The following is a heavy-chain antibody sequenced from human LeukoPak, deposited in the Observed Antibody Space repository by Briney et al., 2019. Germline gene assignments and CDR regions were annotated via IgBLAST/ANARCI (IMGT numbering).Heavy chain of an antibody. CDR2: ISWDGGST. CDR3: AKGFGSYPGY. J-gene: IGHJ4*02. CDR1: GFTFDDYT. D-gene: IGHD1-26*01. V-gene: IGHV3-43*01. Sequence: SGGSLLLSCAASGFTFDDYTMHWVRQAPGKGLEWVSLISWDGGSTYYADSVKGRFTISRDNSKNSLYLQMNSLRTEDTALYYCAKGFGSYPGYWGQGTLVTVSS.